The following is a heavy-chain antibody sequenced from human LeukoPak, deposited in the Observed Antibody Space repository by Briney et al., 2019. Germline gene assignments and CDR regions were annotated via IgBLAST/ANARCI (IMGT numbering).Heavy chain of an antibody. V-gene: IGHV4-39*01. J-gene: IGHJ4*02. CDR2: IYYSGST. Sequence: PSETLSLTCSVPGGSISSSSYYWGWIRQPPGKGLEWIGSIYYSGSTYYNPSLKSRVTISVDTSKNQFSLKLSSVTAADTAVYYCARQREDSDYWGQGTLVTVSS. CDR3: ARQREDSDY. D-gene: IGHD1-26*01. CDR1: GGSISSSSYY.